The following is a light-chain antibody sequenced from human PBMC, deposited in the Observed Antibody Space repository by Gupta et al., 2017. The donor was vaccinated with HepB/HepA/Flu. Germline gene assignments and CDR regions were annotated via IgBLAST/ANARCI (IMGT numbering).Light chain of an antibody. V-gene: IGKV1-27*01. CDR3: QKYDNAPWT. J-gene: IGKJ1*01. Sequence: DIQMTQSPSSLSASVGDRVTIPCRASQAISNFLAWYQQKPGKVPKLLIFGASTLQSGVPSRFSSSGSGTDFTLTIDSLQPEDVATYYCQKYDNAPWTFGQGTKVEIK. CDR1: QAISNF. CDR2: GAS.